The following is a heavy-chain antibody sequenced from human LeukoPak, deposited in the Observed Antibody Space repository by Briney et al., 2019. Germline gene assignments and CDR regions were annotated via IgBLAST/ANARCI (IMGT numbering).Heavy chain of an antibody. J-gene: IGHJ5*02. CDR3: ARDLRDCSGGSCYYWFAP. D-gene: IGHD2-15*01. V-gene: IGHV4-59*01. Sequence: SETLSLTCTVSGGSISSYYWSWIRQPPGKGLEWIGYIYYSGSTNYNPSLKSRVTISVDTSKNQFSLKLSSVTAADTAVYYCARDLRDCSGGSCYYWFAPWGQGTLVTVSS. CDR1: GGSISSYY. CDR2: IYYSGST.